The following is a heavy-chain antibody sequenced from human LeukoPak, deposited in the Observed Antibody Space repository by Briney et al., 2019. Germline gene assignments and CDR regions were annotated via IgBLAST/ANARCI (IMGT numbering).Heavy chain of an antibody. V-gene: IGHV4-59*08. CDR3: ARTQRDYVYFDY. D-gene: IGHD4-17*01. Sequence: SETLSLTCTVSGGSISSYYWSWFRQPPGKGLEWIGYIYYSGSTNYNPSLKSRVTISVDTSKNQFSLKLSSVTAADTAVYYCARTQRDYVYFDYWGQGTLVTVSS. CDR1: GGSISSYY. CDR2: IYYSGST. J-gene: IGHJ4*02.